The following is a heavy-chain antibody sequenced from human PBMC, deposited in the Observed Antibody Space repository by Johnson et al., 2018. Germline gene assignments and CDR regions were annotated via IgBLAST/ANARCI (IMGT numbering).Heavy chain of an antibody. CDR1: GFTFTSNA. CDR3: AKMGGGWGQWYFDL. CDR2: ISGSGGVT. Sequence: VQLVESGGGLVQPGGSLRLSCAASGFTFTSNAMSWVRQAPGKGLEWVSRISGSGGVTSYADSVKGRFTISRDNSKNTLYLPMNSRRAEDPAVYYCAKMGGGWGQWYFDLWGRGTLVTVSS. J-gene: IGHJ2*01. D-gene: IGHD2-15*01. V-gene: IGHV3-23*04.